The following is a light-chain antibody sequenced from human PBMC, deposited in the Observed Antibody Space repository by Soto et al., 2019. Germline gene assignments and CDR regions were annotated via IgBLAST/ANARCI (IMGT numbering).Light chain of an antibody. CDR1: QSISSY. V-gene: IGKV1-39*01. CDR2: SAS. J-gene: IGKJ4*01. CDR3: QQSSSTRLT. Sequence: DIQMTQSPSSLSASVGDRVTITCRASQSISSYLNWYQQKPGKAPNLLIYSASKLHSGVPSRFSGSGSGTNFTLIISSLQPEDFATYYCQQSSSTRLTFGGGTKVDIK.